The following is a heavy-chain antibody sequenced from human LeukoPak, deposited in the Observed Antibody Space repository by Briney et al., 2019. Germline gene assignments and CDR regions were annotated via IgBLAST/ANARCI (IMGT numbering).Heavy chain of an antibody. CDR1: GGSISSYY. CDR2: IYYSGST. J-gene: IGHJ5*02. D-gene: IGHD6-25*01. Sequence: SETLSLTCTVSGGSISSYYWSWIRQPPGKGLEWIGYIYYSGSTNYNPSLKSRVTISVDTSKNQFSLKLSSVTAADTAVYYCARLPSGFRFDPWGQGTLVTVSS. CDR3: ARLPSGFRFDP. V-gene: IGHV4-59*08.